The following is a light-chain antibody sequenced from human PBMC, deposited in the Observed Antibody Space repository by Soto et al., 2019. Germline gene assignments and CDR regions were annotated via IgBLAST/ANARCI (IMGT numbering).Light chain of an antibody. CDR2: GNN. CDR1: SSNIGAGYD. V-gene: IGLV1-40*01. J-gene: IGLJ1*01. Sequence: QSVLTQPPSVSGAPGQRVTISCTGSSSNIGAGYDVHWYQHIPGTAPKLLIYGNNNRPSGVPGRFSGSNSGTSASLAITGLQAEDEADYYCQSYDRSLSGSYVFGTGTKLTVL. CDR3: QSYDRSLSGSYV.